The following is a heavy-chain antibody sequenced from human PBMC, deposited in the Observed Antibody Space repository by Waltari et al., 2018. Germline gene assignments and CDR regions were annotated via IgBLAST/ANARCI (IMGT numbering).Heavy chain of an antibody. CDR1: GLTFSSYW. Sequence: EVQLVESGGGLVQPGGSLRLSCAASGLTFSSYWMTWARQAPGKGLEWGAIRKQDGSEKHYVDSVKGRFTISRDNAKNSLYLQMNSLRVEDTAIYYCARGNWAPFDYWGQGTLVTVSS. CDR2: RKQDGSEK. V-gene: IGHV3-7*01. D-gene: IGHD7-27*01. CDR3: ARGNWAPFDY. J-gene: IGHJ4*02.